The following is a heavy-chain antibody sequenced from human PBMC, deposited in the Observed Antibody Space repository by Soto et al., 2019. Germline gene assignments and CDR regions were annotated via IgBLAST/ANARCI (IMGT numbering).Heavy chain of an antibody. V-gene: IGHV5-51*01. CDR1: GYTFTSYG. D-gene: IGHD2-21*01. CDR3: ARRHYCRGECTRNPDYYYGMDV. Sequence: EASSKASGYTFTSYGIRWVRQAPGQGLEWVGIICPGYSNIIYSPSVQGQVTISADMSISTAYLQWSSLKASDTAIYYCARRHYCRGECTRNPDYYYGMDVWGEGITVTVSS. CDR2: ICPGYSNI. J-gene: IGHJ6*04.